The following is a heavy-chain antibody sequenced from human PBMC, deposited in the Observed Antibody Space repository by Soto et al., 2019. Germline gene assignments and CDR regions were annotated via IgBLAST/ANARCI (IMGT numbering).Heavy chain of an antibody. CDR2: IYYSGTT. J-gene: IGHJ4*02. Sequence: QVQLQESGPGLVQPSQTLSLTCTVSGDSISSGDYYWSWVRQSPGKGLEWIGCIYYSGTTYYNPSRETRLTMSVDTSKNQFSLRLSSVTAADTAMYFCARDFKRYSSSPGRLEYWGQGTLVTVSS. CDR1: GDSISSGDYY. D-gene: IGHD6-6*01. CDR3: ARDFKRYSSSPGRLEY. V-gene: IGHV4-30-4*01.